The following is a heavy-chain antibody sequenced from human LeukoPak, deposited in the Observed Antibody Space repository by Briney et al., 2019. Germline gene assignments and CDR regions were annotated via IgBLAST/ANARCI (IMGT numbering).Heavy chain of an antibody. Sequence: SETLSLTCTVSGDSISGYYWSWIRQPAGKGLEWIGRIYTSGTTNYNPSLKSRVTMSIDTSKNQFSLKLTSLTAADTAVYFCARGIAAAEDYWGQGTLVTVSS. CDR1: GDSISGYY. CDR2: IYTSGTT. V-gene: IGHV4-4*07. J-gene: IGHJ4*02. D-gene: IGHD6-13*01. CDR3: ARGIAAAEDY.